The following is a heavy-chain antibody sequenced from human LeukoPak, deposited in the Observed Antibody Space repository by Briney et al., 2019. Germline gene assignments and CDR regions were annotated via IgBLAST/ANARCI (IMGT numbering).Heavy chain of an antibody. J-gene: IGHJ6*02. CDR3: ARAILRRYYDSSGYYYGPYYYYGMDV. D-gene: IGHD3-22*01. CDR1: GGSISSYY. Sequence: PSETLSLTCTVSGGSISSYYWSWIRQPAGKGLEWIGRIYTSGSTNYNPSLKSRVTMSVDTSKNQFSLKLSSVTAADTAEYYCARAILRRYYDSSGYYYGPYYYYGMDVWGQGTTVTVSS. V-gene: IGHV4-4*07. CDR2: IYTSGST.